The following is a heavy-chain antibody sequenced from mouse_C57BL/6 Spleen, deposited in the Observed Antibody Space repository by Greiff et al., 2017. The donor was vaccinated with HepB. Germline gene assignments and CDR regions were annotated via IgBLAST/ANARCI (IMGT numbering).Heavy chain of an antibody. CDR1: GFSLTSYG. CDR2: IWSGGST. V-gene: IGHV2-2*01. J-gene: IGHJ4*01. Sequence: VKLMESGPGLVQPSQSLSITCTVSGFSLTSYGVHWVRQSPGKGLEWLGVIWSGGSTDYNAAFISRLSISKDNSKSQVFFKMNSLQADYTAIYYCARSFITTVVASPYAMDYWGQGTSVTVSS. D-gene: IGHD1-1*01. CDR3: ARSFITTVVASPYAMDY.